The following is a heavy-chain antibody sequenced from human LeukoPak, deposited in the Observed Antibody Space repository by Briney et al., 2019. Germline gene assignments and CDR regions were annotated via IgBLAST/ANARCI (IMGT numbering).Heavy chain of an antibody. CDR3: ASTRSGWRSLSFDY. V-gene: IGHV3-7*01. CDR2: IKEDGTEK. Sequence: PGGSLRLSCAGSGFTFSDFWMTWVRQTPGKGLEWVANIKEDGTEKNLVDSVKGRFTISRDNTKNLLFLEMNNLRGDDTAVYYCASTRSGWRSLSFDYWGQGTLVTVSS. J-gene: IGHJ4*02. D-gene: IGHD6-19*01. CDR1: GFTFSDFW.